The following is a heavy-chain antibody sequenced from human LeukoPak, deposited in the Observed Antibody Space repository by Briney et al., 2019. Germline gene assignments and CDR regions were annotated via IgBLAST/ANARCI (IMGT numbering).Heavy chain of an antibody. J-gene: IGHJ4*02. D-gene: IGHD3-9*01. CDR2: INHSGST. Sequence: PSETLSLTCAVYGGSFSGYYWSWIRQPPGKGLEWIGEINHSGSTNYNPSLKSRVTISVDTSKNQFSLKLSSVTAADTAVYYCARTSYDILAGYYSGGGPFDYWGQGTLVTVSS. CDR1: GGSFSGYY. CDR3: ARTSYDILAGYYSGGGPFDY. V-gene: IGHV4-34*01.